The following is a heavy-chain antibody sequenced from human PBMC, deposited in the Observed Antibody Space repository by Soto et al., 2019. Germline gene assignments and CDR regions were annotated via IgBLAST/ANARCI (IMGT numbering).Heavy chain of an antibody. Sequence: GGSLRLSCAVSGFTFTSYAMTWVRQAPGKGLEWVSAISGSGGSEFYADSVKGRFTISRDNSKNTLYLQMKSLRAEDTALYYCAKGDTTMITDYYDMDVSGQGTTVTVSS. CDR3: AKGDTTMITDYYDMDV. CDR1: GFTFTSYA. J-gene: IGHJ6*02. D-gene: IGHD5-18*01. CDR2: ISGSGGSE. V-gene: IGHV3-23*01.